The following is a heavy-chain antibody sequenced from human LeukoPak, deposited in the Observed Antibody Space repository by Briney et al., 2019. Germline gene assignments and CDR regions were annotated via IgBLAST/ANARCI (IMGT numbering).Heavy chain of an antibody. CDR1: GGSISSYY. J-gene: IGHJ4*02. CDR2: IYTSGST. V-gene: IGHV4-4*07. D-gene: IGHD6-13*01. Sequence: SETLSLTCTVSGGSISSYYWSWIRQPAGKGLEWIGRIYTSGSTYYNPSLKSRVTISVDTSKNQFSLKLSSVTAADTAVYYCARDTSRYSSSWLFDYWGQGTLVTVSS. CDR3: ARDTSRYSSSWLFDY.